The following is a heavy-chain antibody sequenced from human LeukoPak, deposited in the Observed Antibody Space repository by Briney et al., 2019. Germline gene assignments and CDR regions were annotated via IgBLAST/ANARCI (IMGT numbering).Heavy chain of an antibody. Sequence: SETLSLTCAVYGGSFSGYYWSWIRQPPGKGLEWIGEINHSGSTNYNPSLKSRVTISVDTSKNQFSLKLSSVTAADTAVYYCARYRYYDSSGYYWDYFDYWGQGTLVTVSS. J-gene: IGHJ4*02. V-gene: IGHV4-34*01. CDR2: INHSGST. CDR3: ARYRYYDSSGYYWDYFDY. CDR1: GGSFSGYY. D-gene: IGHD3-22*01.